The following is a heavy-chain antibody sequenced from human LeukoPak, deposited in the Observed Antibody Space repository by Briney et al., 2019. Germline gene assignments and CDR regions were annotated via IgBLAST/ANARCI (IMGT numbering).Heavy chain of an antibody. CDR2: IIPIFGTA. D-gene: IGHD3-3*01. V-gene: IGHV1-69*01. J-gene: IGHJ6*02. CDR1: GGTFSSYA. CDR3: ARSFSYSGFWSGYYNYGMDV. Sequence: ASVKVSCKASGGTFSSYAISWVRQAPGQGLEWMGGIIPIFGTANYAQKFQGRVTITADESTSTAYMELSSLRSEDTAVYYCARSFSYSGFWSGYYNYGMDVWGQGTTVTVSS.